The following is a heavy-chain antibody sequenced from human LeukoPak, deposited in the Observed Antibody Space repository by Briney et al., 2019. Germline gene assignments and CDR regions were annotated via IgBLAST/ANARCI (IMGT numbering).Heavy chain of an antibody. V-gene: IGHV1-2*02. Sequence: GASVKVSCKASGYSFTGHYMHWVRRAPGQGLEWMGWINPKSGGTNYAQKFQGRVTMTRDTSISTAYMDMSSLRSDDTAVYYCARNLWFGESSDAFDMWGQGTMVTVSS. D-gene: IGHD3-10*01. CDR2: INPKSGGT. CDR3: ARNLWFGESSDAFDM. CDR1: GYSFTGHY. J-gene: IGHJ3*02.